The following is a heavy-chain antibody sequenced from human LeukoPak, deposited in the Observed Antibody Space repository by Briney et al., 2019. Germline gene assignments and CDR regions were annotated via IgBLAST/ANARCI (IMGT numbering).Heavy chain of an antibody. V-gene: IGHV4-59*01. CDR1: GGSISSYY. Sequence: KSSETLSLTCTVSGGSISSYYWNWIRQPPGKGLEWIGYIYYSGSTNYNPSLKSRVTISVDTSKNQFSLKLSSVTAADTAVYYCARDGWGGSTFDYWGQGTLVPVSS. J-gene: IGHJ4*02. D-gene: IGHD5-12*01. CDR2: IYYSGST. CDR3: ARDGWGGSTFDY.